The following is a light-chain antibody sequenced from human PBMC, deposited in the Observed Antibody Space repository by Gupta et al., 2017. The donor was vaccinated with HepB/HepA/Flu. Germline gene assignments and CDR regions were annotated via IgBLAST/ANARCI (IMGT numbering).Light chain of an antibody. CDR1: QTVSTY. V-gene: IGKV3-11*01. CDR3: QQRSNWPLT. J-gene: IGKJ4*01. Sequence: IVLTQSPATLSSSPGDRATLSCRASQTVSTYLAWYQQKPGQSPRLLIYDISNRATGIPARFSGSGSGTDFTLTSSSLEPEDFAVYFCQQRSNWPLTFGGGTKVEIK. CDR2: DIS.